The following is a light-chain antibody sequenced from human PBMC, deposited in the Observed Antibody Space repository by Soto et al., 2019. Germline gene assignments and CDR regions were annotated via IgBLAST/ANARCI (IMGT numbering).Light chain of an antibody. J-gene: IGLJ2*01. Sequence: NFMLTQPHSVSESPGKTVTISCTRSSGSIASDYVHWYQQRPGSAPTTLIYDNNLRPSGVPDRFSGSIDSSSNSASLTISGQKTEDEADYYWQSDDAQKIFGGGTKLTVL. CDR2: DNN. V-gene: IGLV6-57*04. CDR1: SGSIASDY. CDR3: QSDDAQKI.